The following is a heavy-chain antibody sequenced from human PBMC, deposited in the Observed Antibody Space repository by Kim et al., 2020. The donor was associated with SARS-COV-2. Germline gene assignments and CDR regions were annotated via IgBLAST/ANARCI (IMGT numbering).Heavy chain of an antibody. CDR1: GGSFSTYA. CDR2: IIPMFGTA. Sequence: SVKVSCKASGGSFSTYAFSGVRQAPGQGLEWMGGIIPMFGTADYAQEFQGRVTITADESTSTAYMELSSLKSEDTAVYYCARGASVGVQNWFDPWGQGTLLTVSS. V-gene: IGHV1-69*13. J-gene: IGHJ5*02. CDR3: ARGASVGVQNWFDP. D-gene: IGHD1-26*01.